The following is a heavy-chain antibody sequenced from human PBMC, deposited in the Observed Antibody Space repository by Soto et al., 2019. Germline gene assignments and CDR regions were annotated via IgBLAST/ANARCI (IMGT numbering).Heavy chain of an antibody. V-gene: IGHV1-8*01. CDR2: MNPNDGNT. CDR1: GYPFRNYD. Sequence: QVQLVQSGAEVKKPGASVTVSCKASGYPFRNYDINWVRQAPGQGLEWMGWMNPNDGNTGYAQQFQGRVTMTRDTSINTAYMALSSLISEDTAIYFCAMSDRGWGVYFDHWCQGALVTVSS. CDR3: AMSDRGWGVYFDH. D-gene: IGHD3-10*01. J-gene: IGHJ4*02.